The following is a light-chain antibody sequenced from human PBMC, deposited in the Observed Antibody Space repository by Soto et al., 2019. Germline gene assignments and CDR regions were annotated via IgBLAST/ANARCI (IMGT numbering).Light chain of an antibody. V-gene: IGLV2-14*01. CDR2: EVS. CDR1: SSDVGGYNY. J-gene: IGLJ1*01. Sequence: TQPPSAPRSPGQTGTISCTGPSSDVGGYNYVSWFQQHPGKAPKLMIYEVSNRPSGVSNRFSGSKSGNTASLTISGLQAEDEADYYCSSYTTNSTPYVLGPGTEGTV. CDR3: SSYTTNSTPYV.